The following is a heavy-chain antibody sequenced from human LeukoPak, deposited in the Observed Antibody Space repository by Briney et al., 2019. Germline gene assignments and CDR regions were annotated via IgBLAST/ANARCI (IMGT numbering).Heavy chain of an antibody. D-gene: IGHD1-1*01. CDR2: ISSNGVRV. CDR1: GFTFSSSA. CDR3: ARAGTTVYDAFDI. Sequence: GGSLRLSCAASGFTFSSSAMHWVRQAPGKGLEYVSAISSNGVRVYYADSVKGRFTISRDNSKNTLYLQMGSLRAEDMAVYYCARAGTTVYDAFDIWGQGTMVTVSS. J-gene: IGHJ3*02. V-gene: IGHV3-64*02.